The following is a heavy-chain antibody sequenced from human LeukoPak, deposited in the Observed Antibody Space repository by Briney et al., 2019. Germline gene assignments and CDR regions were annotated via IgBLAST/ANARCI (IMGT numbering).Heavy chain of an antibody. CDR3: ARGRKGRKIGVVPAAESYYYYMDV. CDR1: GGTFSSYT. D-gene: IGHD2-2*01. J-gene: IGHJ6*03. V-gene: IGHV1-69*02. CDR2: IIPILGIA. Sequence: GASVKVSCKASGGTFSSYTISWVRQAPGQGLEWMGRIIPILGIANYAQKFQGRVTITADKSTSTAYMELSSLRSEDTAVYYCARGRKGRKIGVVPAAESYYYYMDVWGKGTTVTVSS.